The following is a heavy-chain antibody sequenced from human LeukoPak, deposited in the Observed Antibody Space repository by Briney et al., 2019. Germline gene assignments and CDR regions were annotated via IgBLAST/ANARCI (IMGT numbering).Heavy chain of an antibody. V-gene: IGHV3-7*01. Sequence: GGSLRLSCAASGFTFSSYEMNWVRQAPGKGLEWVANIKQDGSEKYYVDSVKGRFTISRDNAKNSLYLQMNSLRAEDTAVYYCARNVAFDIWGQGTMVTVSS. CDR2: IKQDGSEK. CDR3: ARNVAFDI. CDR1: GFTFSSYE. J-gene: IGHJ3*02.